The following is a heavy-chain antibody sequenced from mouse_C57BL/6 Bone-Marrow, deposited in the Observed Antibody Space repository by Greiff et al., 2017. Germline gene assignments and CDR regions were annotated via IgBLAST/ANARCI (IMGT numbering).Heavy chain of an antibody. V-gene: IGHV1-69*01. Sequence: QVQLQQPGAELVMPGASVKLSCKASGYAFTSYWMHWVKQRPGQGLEWIGEIDPSDSYTNYNQKFKGKSTLTVDKSSSTAYLQLSSLTSEDSVVYYCGKSAQGWEFAYWGQGTLVTVSA. D-gene: IGHD3-2*02. CDR1: GYAFTSYW. CDR2: IDPSDSYT. J-gene: IGHJ3*01. CDR3: GKSAQGWEFAY.